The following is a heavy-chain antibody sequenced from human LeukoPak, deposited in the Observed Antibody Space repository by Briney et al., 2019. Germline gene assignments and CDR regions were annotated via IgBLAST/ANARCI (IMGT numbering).Heavy chain of an antibody. J-gene: IGHJ4*02. V-gene: IGHV1-2*06. Sequence: GASVKVSCKTSGYTFTDYYMHWVRHVPGQGLEWMGRINPNNGGTNSPQKFQGRVTMTRDKSINTAYMELSSLRSDDTAVYYCARVALVVFMPFDYWGQGTLVTVSS. CDR1: GYTFTDYY. CDR3: ARVALVVFMPFDY. D-gene: IGHD2-2*01. CDR2: INPNNGGT.